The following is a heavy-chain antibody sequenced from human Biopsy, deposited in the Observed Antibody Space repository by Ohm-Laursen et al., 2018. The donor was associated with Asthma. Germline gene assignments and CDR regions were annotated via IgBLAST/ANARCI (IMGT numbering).Heavy chain of an antibody. V-gene: IGHV3-15*01. CDR2: IKSKTDGGTT. CDR1: GFSFNSYG. Sequence: SLRLSCSASGFSFNSYGMHWVRQAPGKGLEWVGRIKSKTDGGTTDYAAPVKGRFTISRDESKNTLYLQMNSLKTEDTAVYYCTTGIDYWGQGTLVTVSS. CDR3: TTGIDY. J-gene: IGHJ4*02.